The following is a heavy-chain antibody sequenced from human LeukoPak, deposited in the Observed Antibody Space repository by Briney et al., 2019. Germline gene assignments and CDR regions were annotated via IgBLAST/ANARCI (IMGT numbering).Heavy chain of an antibody. CDR3: AKDGDLGAFDI. J-gene: IGHJ3*02. D-gene: IGHD3-10*01. CDR2: ISWNSGSI. CDR1: GFTFEDYA. Sequence: PGGSLRLSCGASGFTFEDYAMHWVRQAPGKGLEWVSGISWNSGSIGYADSVKGRFTISRDNAKNSLYLQMNSLRAEDTALYYCAKDGDLGAFDIWGQGTMVTVSS. V-gene: IGHV3-9*01.